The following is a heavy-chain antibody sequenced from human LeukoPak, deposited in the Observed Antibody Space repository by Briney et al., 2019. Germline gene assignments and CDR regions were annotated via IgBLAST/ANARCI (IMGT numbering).Heavy chain of an antibody. J-gene: IGHJ4*02. CDR2: INPNSGGT. V-gene: IGHV1-2*02. CDR1: GYTFTGSY. CDR3: ARRAGAYSHPYDY. D-gene: IGHD4/OR15-4a*01. Sequence: GASVKVSCTASGYTFTGSYMHWVRQAPGQGLEWMAWINPNSGGTKYAQKFQGRVTMTRDTSITTAYMELSRLRSDDTAVYYCARRAGAYSHPYDYWGQGTLVTVSS.